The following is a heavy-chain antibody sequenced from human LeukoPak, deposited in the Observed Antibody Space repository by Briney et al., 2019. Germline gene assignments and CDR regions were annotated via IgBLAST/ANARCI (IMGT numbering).Heavy chain of an antibody. Sequence: GGSLRLSCAASGFTFSSYGMSWVRQAPGKGLEWVSAISGSGGSTYYADSVKGRFTISRDNSKNTLYLQMNSLRAEDTAVYYCANFVGATPDAFDIWGQGTMVTVSS. CDR1: GFTFSSYG. CDR3: ANFVGATPDAFDI. CDR2: ISGSGGST. V-gene: IGHV3-23*01. J-gene: IGHJ3*02. D-gene: IGHD1-26*01.